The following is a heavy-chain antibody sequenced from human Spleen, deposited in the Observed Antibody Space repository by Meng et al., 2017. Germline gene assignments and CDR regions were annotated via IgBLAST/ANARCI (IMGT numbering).Heavy chain of an antibody. D-gene: IGHD2-21*02. CDR1: GYSISRDYY. CDR3: AGGAVVTLILYHAMDV. Sequence: SETLSLTCAVSGYSISRDYYWGWIRQSPGKGLEWIGSIYQSGSTYYNPSLKSRVTMSADTSKNQFSLKLTFVTAADTAVYYCAGGAVVTLILYHAMDVWGQGTTVTVSS. CDR2: IYQSGST. V-gene: IGHV4-38-2*01. J-gene: IGHJ6*02.